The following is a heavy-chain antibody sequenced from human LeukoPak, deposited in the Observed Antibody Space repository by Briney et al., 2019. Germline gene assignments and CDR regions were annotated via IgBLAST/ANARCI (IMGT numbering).Heavy chain of an antibody. CDR3: ARHWGGGARGPFDS. Sequence: SETLSLTCAVYGGSFSGYYWSWIRQPPGKGLEWIGEINHSGSTNYNPSLKSRVTISVDTSKNQFSLNLTSVTAADTAVYYCARHWGGGARGPFDSWGRGTLVTVSS. CDR2: INHSGST. J-gene: IGHJ4*02. V-gene: IGHV4-34*01. CDR1: GGSFSGYY. D-gene: IGHD1-26*01.